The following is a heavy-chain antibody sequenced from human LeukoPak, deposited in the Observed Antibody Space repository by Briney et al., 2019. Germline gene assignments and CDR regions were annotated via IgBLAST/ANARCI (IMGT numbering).Heavy chain of an antibody. J-gene: IGHJ2*01. Sequence: SETLSLTCTVFGGSISSYYWSWIRQPPGKGLEWIGYIYYSGSTNYNPSLKSRVTISVDTSKNQFSLKLSSVTVADTAVYYCAGLAVAGPINWYFDLWGRGTLVTVSS. V-gene: IGHV4-59*08. CDR2: IYYSGST. CDR3: AGLAVAGPINWYFDL. D-gene: IGHD6-19*01. CDR1: GGSISSYY.